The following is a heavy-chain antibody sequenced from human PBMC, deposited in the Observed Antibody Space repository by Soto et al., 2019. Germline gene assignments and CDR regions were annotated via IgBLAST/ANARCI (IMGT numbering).Heavy chain of an antibody. CDR2: ISAYNGNT. J-gene: IGHJ5*02. CDR3: ARDGMRGSSSLGGWDRPATHFDP. V-gene: IGHV1-18*01. Sequence: QVQLVQSGAEVKKPGASVKVSCKASGYTFTSYGISWVRQAPGQGLEWMGWISAYNGNTNYAQKLQGRVTMTTDTAQSTDYMELRSLSSDDTAVYYCARDGMRGSSSLGGWDRPATHFDPWGQGTLGTVSS. CDR1: GYTFTSYG. D-gene: IGHD6-6*01.